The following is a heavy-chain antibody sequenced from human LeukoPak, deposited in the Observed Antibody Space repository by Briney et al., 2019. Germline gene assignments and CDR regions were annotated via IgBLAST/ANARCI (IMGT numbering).Heavy chain of an antibody. CDR3: ARGGRGYSYEIDY. Sequence: SETLSLTCTVAGGSISTFYWSWIRQPPGKGQEWIGYIDYSGSTNYNPSLKTRVIISVDTSNNQFSLKLSSVTAADTAVYYCARGGRGYSYEIDYWGQGTLVTVSS. CDR1: GGSISTFY. D-gene: IGHD5-18*01. J-gene: IGHJ4*02. V-gene: IGHV4-59*01. CDR2: IDYSGST.